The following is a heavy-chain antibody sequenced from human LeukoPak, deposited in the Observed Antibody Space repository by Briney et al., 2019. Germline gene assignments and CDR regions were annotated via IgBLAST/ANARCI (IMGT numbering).Heavy chain of an antibody. CDR1: GFIFSQYS. J-gene: IGHJ5*02. Sequence: GGSLRLSCAASGFIFSQYSMNWVRQAPGKGLEWVSHIRSSSETFYADSVKGRFTISRDNARNSLYLQMNNLRGEDTAIYYCARDAGDSGYGCDLWGQGTLVTVSS. CDR2: IRSSSET. CDR3: ARDAGDSGYGCDL. D-gene: IGHD5-12*01. V-gene: IGHV3-48*01.